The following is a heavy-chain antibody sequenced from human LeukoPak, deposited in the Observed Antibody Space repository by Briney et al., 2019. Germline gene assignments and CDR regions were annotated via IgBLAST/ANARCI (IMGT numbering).Heavy chain of an antibody. CDR2: ISAYNGNT. J-gene: IGHJ5*02. CDR1: GYTFTSYG. Sequence: ASVTVSCKASGYTFTSYGISWVRQAPGQGLEWMGWISAYNGNTNYAQKLQGRVTMTTDTSTSTAYMELRSLRSDDTAVYYCARDEWFGELGQLGFDPWGQGTLVTVSS. D-gene: IGHD3-10*01. CDR3: ARDEWFGELGQLGFDP. V-gene: IGHV1-18*01.